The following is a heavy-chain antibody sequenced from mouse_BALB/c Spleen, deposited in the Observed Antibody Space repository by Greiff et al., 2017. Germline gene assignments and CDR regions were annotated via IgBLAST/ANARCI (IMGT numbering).Heavy chain of an antibody. D-gene: IGHD4-1*01. Sequence: VQLQQSGAELVRPGSSVKISCKASGYAFSSYWMNWVKQRPGQGLEWIGQIYPGDGDTNYNGKFKGKATLTADKSSSTAYMQLSSLTSEDSAVYFCARELGLYYAMDYWGQGTSVTVSS. J-gene: IGHJ4*01. CDR3: ARELGLYYAMDY. V-gene: IGHV1-80*01. CDR1: GYAFSSYW. CDR2: IYPGDGDT.